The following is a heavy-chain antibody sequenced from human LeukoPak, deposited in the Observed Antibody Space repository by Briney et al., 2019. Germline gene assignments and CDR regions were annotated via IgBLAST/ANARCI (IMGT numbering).Heavy chain of an antibody. Sequence: SGTLSLTRAVSGGSLSNYWSWIRQPPGEGLGWVGGFYTSGSTNYNPSLKSRVTMSVDTSKNQFSLKLSSVTAADTAVYYCASSHFDSSGYYAGGDGYYFDYWGQGTLVTVSS. CDR1: GGSLSNY. CDR3: ASSHFDSSGYYAGGDGYYFDY. V-gene: IGHV4-59*10. CDR2: FYTSGST. J-gene: IGHJ4*02. D-gene: IGHD3-22*01.